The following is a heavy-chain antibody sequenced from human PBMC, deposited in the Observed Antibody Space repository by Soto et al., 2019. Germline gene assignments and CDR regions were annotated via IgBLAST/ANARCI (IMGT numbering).Heavy chain of an antibody. V-gene: IGHV3-23*01. D-gene: IGHD3-16*01. CDR3: AKGGYYSLFDI. J-gene: IGHJ3*02. Sequence: EMQLLESGGGLVQPGGSLRLSCVASGSPFSSYAMSWVRQTPGKGLEWVSGISGSGGRTYYADSVKGRFTISRDNSNNTLSLQMHSLRVEDTAVYFCAKGGYYSLFDIWGQGTMVTVSA. CDR2: ISGSGGRT. CDR1: GSPFSSYA.